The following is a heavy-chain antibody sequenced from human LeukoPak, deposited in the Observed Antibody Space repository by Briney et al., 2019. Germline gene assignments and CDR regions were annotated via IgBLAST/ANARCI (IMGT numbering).Heavy chain of an antibody. CDR2: IYASGST. CDR1: GGSISSYY. CDR3: ARGYGDYIWFDP. V-gene: IGHV4-4*07. Sequence: SETLSLTCTVSGGSISSYYWSWIRQPAGKGLEWIGRIYASGSTDYNPSLKSRVTMSVDTSKNQFSLKLSSVTAADTAVYYCARGYGDYIWFDPWGQGTLVTVSS. D-gene: IGHD4-17*01. J-gene: IGHJ5*02.